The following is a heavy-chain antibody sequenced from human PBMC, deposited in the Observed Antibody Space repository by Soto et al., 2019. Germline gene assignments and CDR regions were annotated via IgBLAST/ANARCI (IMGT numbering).Heavy chain of an antibody. CDR1: GGSFSSYA. D-gene: IGHD5-18*01. J-gene: IGHJ6*03. CDR2: IIPIFGTA. CDR3: ARYFYEQLWSQGYYYMDV. V-gene: IGHV1-69*13. Sequence: SVKGSCKASGGSFSSYASSWVRQDPGQGLEWMGGIIPIFGTANYAQKFQGRVTITADESTSTAYMELSSLRAEDTAVYYCARYFYEQLWSQGYYYMDVWGKATTLTVSS.